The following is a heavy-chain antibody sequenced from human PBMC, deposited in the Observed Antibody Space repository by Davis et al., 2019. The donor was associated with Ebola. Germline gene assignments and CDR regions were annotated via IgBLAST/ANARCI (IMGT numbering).Heavy chain of an antibody. CDR1: GYRFATYW. CDR3: ARSYYYDSSGYYEQTLAFDY. V-gene: IGHV5-51*01. Sequence: PGGSLRLSCKGSGYRFATYWIAWVRQMPGKGLEWMGIIYPGDSDTRYSPSFQGQVTISADKSISTAYLQWSSLKASDTAMYYCARSYYYDSSGYYEQTLAFDYWGQGTLVTVSS. D-gene: IGHD3-22*01. CDR2: IYPGDSDT. J-gene: IGHJ4*02.